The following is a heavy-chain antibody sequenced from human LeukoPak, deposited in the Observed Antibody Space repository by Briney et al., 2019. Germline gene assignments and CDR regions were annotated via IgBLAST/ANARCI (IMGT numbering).Heavy chain of an antibody. CDR1: GFTFSSYA. V-gene: IGHV3-23*01. D-gene: IGHD3-22*01. Sequence: GGSLRLSCAASGFTFSSYAMSWVRQAPGKGLEWASAISGSGGSTYYADSVKGRFTISRDNSKNTLYLQMNSLRAEDTAVYYCARDYYDSSGYPFDYWGQGTLVTVSS. J-gene: IGHJ4*02. CDR3: ARDYYDSSGYPFDY. CDR2: ISGSGGST.